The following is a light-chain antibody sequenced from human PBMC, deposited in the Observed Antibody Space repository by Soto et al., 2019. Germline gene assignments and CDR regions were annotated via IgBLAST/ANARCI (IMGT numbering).Light chain of an antibody. V-gene: IGKV3-20*01. CDR2: GAS. CDR1: QSVSSY. CDR3: QQYGSTPRT. J-gene: IGKJ1*01. Sequence: EIVLTQSPATLSLSPGERATLSCRASQSVSSYLAWYQQKPGQAPRLLIYGASNRVTGIPDRFSGSGSGTDFTLTISRLEPEDCAVYYCQQYGSTPRTFGQGTKVDIK.